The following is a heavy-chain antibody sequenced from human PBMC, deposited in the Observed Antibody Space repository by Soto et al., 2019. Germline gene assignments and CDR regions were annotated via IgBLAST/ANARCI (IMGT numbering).Heavy chain of an antibody. CDR2: TYYRSKWNS. J-gene: IGHJ4*02. Sequence: QVQLHQSGPGLVKPSQTLSLTCAISGDSVSRTSVAWNWIRQSPSRGLEWLGRTYYRSKWNSDYAVSVRGRIPINPDTSKSKFSLQLNSVTPEAPAVYYCVRGQFSAFDCWGQGTLVTVSS. CDR3: VRGQFSAFDC. CDR1: GDSVSRTSVA. V-gene: IGHV6-1*01.